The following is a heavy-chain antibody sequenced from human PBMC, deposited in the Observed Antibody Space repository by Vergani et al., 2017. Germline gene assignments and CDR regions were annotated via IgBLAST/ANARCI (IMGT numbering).Heavy chain of an antibody. CDR3: ARGFRTSIVVVIDDAFDI. D-gene: IGHD3-22*01. J-gene: IGHJ3*02. Sequence: VQLVESGGGLVQPGGSLRLSCAASGFTFSSYEMNWVRQAPGKGLEWVAVIWYDGSNKYYADSVKGRFTISRDNSKNTLYLQMNSLRAEDTAVYYCARGFRTSIVVVIDDAFDIWGQGTMVTVSS. V-gene: IGHV3-33*08. CDR2: IWYDGSNK. CDR1: GFTFSSYE.